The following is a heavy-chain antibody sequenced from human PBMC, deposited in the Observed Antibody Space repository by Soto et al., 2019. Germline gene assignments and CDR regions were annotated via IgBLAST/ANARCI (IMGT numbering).Heavy chain of an antibody. CDR2: IIPIFGTA. CDR1: GGTFSSYA. Sequence: GASVKVSCKASGGTFSSYAISWVRQAPGQGLEWMGGIIPIFGTANYAQKFQGRVTITADESTSTAYMELSSLRSEDTAVYYCARGNDSLRYFDWFAKGDAFDIWGQGTMVTVSS. J-gene: IGHJ3*02. CDR3: ARGNDSLRYFDWFAKGDAFDI. D-gene: IGHD3-9*01. V-gene: IGHV1-69*13.